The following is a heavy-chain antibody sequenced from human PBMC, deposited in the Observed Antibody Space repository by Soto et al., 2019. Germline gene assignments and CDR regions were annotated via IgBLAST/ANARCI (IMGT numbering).Heavy chain of an antibody. D-gene: IGHD3-22*01. V-gene: IGHV3-23*01. CDR1: GFTFSNYA. CDR3: GKFINALFYYDSGGNKYFFDY. CDR2: ISGSGGTT. J-gene: IGHJ4*02. Sequence: GGSLRLSCAASGFTFSNYAMSWVRQAPGKGLEWVSGISGSGGTTYYADSVKGRFTISRDNSKNTLYLQMNSLRAEDTAVYYCGKFINALFYYDSGGNKYFFDYWAQGTLVTVSS.